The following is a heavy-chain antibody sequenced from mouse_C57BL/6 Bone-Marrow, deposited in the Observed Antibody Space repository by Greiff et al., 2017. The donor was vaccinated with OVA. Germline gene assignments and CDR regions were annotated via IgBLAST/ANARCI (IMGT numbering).Heavy chain of an antibody. CDR3: ARDWAWFAY. J-gene: IGHJ3*01. V-gene: IGHV1-26*01. CDR2: INPNNGGT. Sequence: AQLQQSGPELVKPGASVKISCKASGYTFTDYYMNWVKQSHGKSLEWIGDINPNNGGTSYNQKFKGKATLTVDKSSSTAYMELRSLTSEDSAVYYCARDWAWFAYWGQGTLVTVSA. D-gene: IGHD4-1*01. CDR1: GYTFTDYY.